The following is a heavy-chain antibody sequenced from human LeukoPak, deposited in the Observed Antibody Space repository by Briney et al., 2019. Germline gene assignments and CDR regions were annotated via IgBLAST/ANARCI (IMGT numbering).Heavy chain of an antibody. CDR2: IYYTGIT. CDR3: AREVPDGYGDFRFDP. V-gene: IGHV4-30-4*01. Sequence: PSQTLSLTCSVSGGSISSGDHYWNWIRQPPGKGLEGIGYIYYTGITYYNPSLQSRLTISLDTSKNLFSLKLNFVTAADTAVYYCAREVPDGYGDFRFDPWGQGTLVTVSS. D-gene: IGHD4-17*01. J-gene: IGHJ5*02. CDR1: GGSISSGDHY.